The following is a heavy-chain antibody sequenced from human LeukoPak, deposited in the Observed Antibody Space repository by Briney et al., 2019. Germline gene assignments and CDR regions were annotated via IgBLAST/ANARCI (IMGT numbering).Heavy chain of an antibody. CDR3: ARGWGSSSWYRAGY. V-gene: IGHV1-2*02. D-gene: IGHD6-13*01. CDR1: GYTFTGYY. J-gene: IGHJ4*02. CDR2: INPSSGGT. Sequence: ASVKVSCKASGYTFTGYYMHWVRQAPGQGLERMGWINPSSGGTNYAQKFQGRVTMTRDTSISTAYMELSRLRSDDTAVYYCARGWGSSSWYRAGYWGQGTLVTVSS.